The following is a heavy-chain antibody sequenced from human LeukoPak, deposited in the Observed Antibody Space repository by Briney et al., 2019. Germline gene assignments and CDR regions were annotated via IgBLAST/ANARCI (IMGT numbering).Heavy chain of an antibody. V-gene: IGHV4-4*02. D-gene: IGHD6-19*01. CDR1: GGSISSSNW. CDR2: IYHSGST. Sequence: SETLSLTCTVSGGSISSSNWWSWVRQPPGKGLEWIGEIYHSGSTNYNPSLKSRVTISVDKSKNQFSLKLSSVTAADTAIYYCARGGPVAATHKYFQYWGQGTLVTVSS. CDR3: ARGGPVAATHKYFQY. J-gene: IGHJ1*01.